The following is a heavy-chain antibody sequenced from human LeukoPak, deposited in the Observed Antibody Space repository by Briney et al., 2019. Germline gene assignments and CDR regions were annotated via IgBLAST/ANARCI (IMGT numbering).Heavy chain of an antibody. Sequence: SETLSLTCTVSGGSISSGGYYWSWIRQHPGKGLEWIGYIYYSGSAYYNPSLKSRVTISVDTSKNQFSLKLSSVTAADTAVYYCARTTYYDFWSGYYGYYFDYWGQGTLVTVSS. CDR2: IYYSGSA. J-gene: IGHJ4*02. V-gene: IGHV4-31*03. CDR3: ARTTYYDFWSGYYGYYFDY. CDR1: GGSISSGGYY. D-gene: IGHD3-3*01.